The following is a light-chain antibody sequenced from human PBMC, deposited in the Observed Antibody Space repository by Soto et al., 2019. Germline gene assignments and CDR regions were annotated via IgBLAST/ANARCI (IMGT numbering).Light chain of an antibody. J-gene: IGKJ1*01. CDR2: KAS. CDR3: QQYDSYPWT. V-gene: IGKV1-5*03. Sequence: DIQMTQSPSTLSASVGDRVTITCRASQTISSWLAWYQQKPGKAPKLLIYKASSLESGVPSRFSGSGSGTELAPTVSSLERDDFATYYCQQYDSYPWTFGQGTKVEVK. CDR1: QTISSW.